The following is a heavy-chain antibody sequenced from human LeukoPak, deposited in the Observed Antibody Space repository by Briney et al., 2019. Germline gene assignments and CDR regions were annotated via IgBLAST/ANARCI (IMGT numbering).Heavy chain of an antibody. CDR2: IYSGGST. CDR1: GFTVSSNY. J-gene: IGHJ6*02. CDR3: AREALLWFGELPDYYYYGMDV. Sequence: GGSLRLSCAASGFTVSSNYMSWVRQAPGKGLEWVSVIYSGGSTYYADSVKGRFTISRDNSKNTLYLQMNSLRAEDTAVYNCAREALLWFGELPDYYYYGMDVWGQGTTVTVSS. V-gene: IGHV3-53*01. D-gene: IGHD3-10*01.